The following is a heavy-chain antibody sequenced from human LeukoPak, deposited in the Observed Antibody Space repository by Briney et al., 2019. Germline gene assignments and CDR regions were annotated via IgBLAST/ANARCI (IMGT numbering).Heavy chain of an antibody. CDR2: INHSGST. V-gene: IGHV4-34*01. Sequence: SETLSLTCAVYGGSFSGYYWSWIRQPPGKGLEWIGEINHSGSTNYNPSLKSRVTISVDTSKNQFSLKLSSVTAADTAVYYCARGRGITIYGVPLYYYGMDVWGQGTTVTVSS. CDR1: GGSFSGYY. CDR3: ARGRGITIYGVPLYYYGMDV. D-gene: IGHD3-3*01. J-gene: IGHJ6*02.